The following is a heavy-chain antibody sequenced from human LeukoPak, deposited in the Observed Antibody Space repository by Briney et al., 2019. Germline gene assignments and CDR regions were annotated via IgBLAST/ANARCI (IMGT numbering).Heavy chain of an antibody. CDR2: IYYSGST. CDR1: GGSISSSSYY. V-gene: IGHV4-39*07. CDR3: ARDFSAYDYVWGSYRSTFGFDY. J-gene: IGHJ4*02. D-gene: IGHD3-16*02. Sequence: SETLSLTCTVSGGSISSSSYYWGWIRQPPGKGLEWIGSIYYSGSTYYNPSLKSRVTISVDTSKNQFSLKLSSVTAADTAVYYCARDFSAYDYVWGSYRSTFGFDYWXQGTLVTVXS.